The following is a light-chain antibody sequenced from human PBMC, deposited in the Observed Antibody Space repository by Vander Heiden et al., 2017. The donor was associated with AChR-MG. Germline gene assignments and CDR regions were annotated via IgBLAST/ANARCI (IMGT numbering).Light chain of an antibody. CDR1: QSISSD. CDR2: AAS. CDR3: QQSYRWT. V-gene: IGKV1-39*01. Sequence: IQMTHSPSSLSASVGDRVTITCQASQSISSDLNWYQQKPGKAPKLLVYAASSLESGVPSRFSGSGSGTDFTLTISSLQAEEFATYYCQQSYRWTFGQGTKVEIK. J-gene: IGKJ1*01.